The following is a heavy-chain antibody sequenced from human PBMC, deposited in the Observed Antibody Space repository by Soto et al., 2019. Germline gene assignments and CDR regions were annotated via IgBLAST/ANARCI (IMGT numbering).Heavy chain of an antibody. J-gene: IGHJ4*02. CDR2: ISTSKDNT. Sequence: QVQLVQSGPEVKKPGASVKVSCKTSGYTFTDYGISWVRQAPGQGLEWMGWISTSKDNTNYAQKFQGRVTMTTDTPTSTGYMELRSLRSDDTAVYYCATRSPAFDYWGQGTLVTVSS. CDR1: GYTFTDYG. CDR3: ATRSPAFDY. V-gene: IGHV1-18*01.